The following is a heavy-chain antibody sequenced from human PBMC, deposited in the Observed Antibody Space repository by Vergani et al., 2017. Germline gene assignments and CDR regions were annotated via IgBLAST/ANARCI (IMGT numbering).Heavy chain of an antibody. CDR3: ARQTPSTVTTAYYYGMDV. Sequence: EVQLVQSGAEVKKPGESLKISCKGSGYSFTSYWIGWVRQMPGKGLEWMGIIYPGDSDTRYSPSFQGQVTISADKSISTAYLQWSSLKASDTAMYYCARQTPSTVTTAYYYGMDVWGQGTTVTVS. J-gene: IGHJ6*02. V-gene: IGHV5-51*01. CDR2: IYPGDSDT. D-gene: IGHD4-11*01. CDR1: GYSFTSYW.